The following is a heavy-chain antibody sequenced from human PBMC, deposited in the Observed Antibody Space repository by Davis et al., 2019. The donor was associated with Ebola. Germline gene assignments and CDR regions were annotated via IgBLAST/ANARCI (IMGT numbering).Heavy chain of an antibody. CDR2: ISAYNGNT. Sequence: ASVKVSCKASGYTFTSYGISWVRQAPGQGLEWMGWISAYNGNTNYAQKLQGRVTMTTDTSTSTAYMELRSLRSDDTAVHYCARSIVATPPNWFDPWGQGTLVTVSS. J-gene: IGHJ5*02. CDR3: ARSIVATPPNWFDP. D-gene: IGHD5-12*01. V-gene: IGHV1-18*01. CDR1: GYTFTSYG.